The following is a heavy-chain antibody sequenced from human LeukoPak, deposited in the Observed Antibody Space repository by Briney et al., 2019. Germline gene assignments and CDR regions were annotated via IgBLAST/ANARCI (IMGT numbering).Heavy chain of an antibody. V-gene: IGHV4-34*01. CDR2: INHSGST. Sequence: PSETLSLTCAVYGGSFSGYYWSWIRQPPGKGLEWIGEINHSGSTNYNPSLKSRVIISVDTSKNQFSLKLSSVTAADTAVYYCARHSGGGKATMMGVRRYNWFDPWGQGTLVTVSS. J-gene: IGHJ5*02. CDR1: GGSFSGYY. CDR3: ARHSGGGKATMMGVRRYNWFDP. D-gene: IGHD5-12*01.